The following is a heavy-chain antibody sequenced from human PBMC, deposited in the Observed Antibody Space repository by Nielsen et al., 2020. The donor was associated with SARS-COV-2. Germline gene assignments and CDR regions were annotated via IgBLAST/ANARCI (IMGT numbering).Heavy chain of an antibody. J-gene: IGHJ6*03. Sequence: WIRQPPGKGLEWIGYIYYSGSTNYNPSLKSRVTISVDTSKNQFSLKLSSVTAADTAVYYCARTFSTYDFWSGYPYRYYYYMDVWGQGTTVTVSS. CDR2: IYYSGST. D-gene: IGHD3-3*01. CDR3: ARTFSTYDFWSGYPYRYYYYMDV. V-gene: IGHV4-59*08.